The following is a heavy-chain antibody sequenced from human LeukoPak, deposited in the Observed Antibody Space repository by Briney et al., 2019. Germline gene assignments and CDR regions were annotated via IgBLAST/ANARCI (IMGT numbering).Heavy chain of an antibody. Sequence: PGGSLRLSCAASGFTFSSYSMNWVRQAPGKGLELVSYISSSSSTIYYADSVKGRFTISRDNAKNSLYLQMNSLRDEDTAVYYCARDGVVVVAATSGGYYGMDVWGQGTTVTVSS. J-gene: IGHJ6*02. D-gene: IGHD2-15*01. CDR3: ARDGVVVVAATSGGYYGMDV. CDR1: GFTFSSYS. V-gene: IGHV3-48*02. CDR2: ISSSSSTI.